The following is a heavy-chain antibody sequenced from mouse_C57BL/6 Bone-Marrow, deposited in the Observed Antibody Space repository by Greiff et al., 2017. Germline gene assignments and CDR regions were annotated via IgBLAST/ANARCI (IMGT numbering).Heavy chain of an antibody. Sequence: QVHVKQSGAELARPGASVKLSCKASGYTFTSYGISWVKQRTGQGLEWIGEIYPRSGNTYYNEKFKGKATLTADKSSSTAYMELRSLTSEDSAVYFCARGVNWDVGGYWGQGTTLTVSS. CDR1: GYTFTSYG. V-gene: IGHV1-81*01. CDR2: IYPRSGNT. J-gene: IGHJ2*01. D-gene: IGHD4-1*01. CDR3: ARGVNWDVGGY.